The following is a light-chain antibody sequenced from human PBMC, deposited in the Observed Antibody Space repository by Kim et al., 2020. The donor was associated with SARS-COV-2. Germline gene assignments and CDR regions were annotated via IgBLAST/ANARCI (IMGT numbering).Light chain of an antibody. V-gene: IGKV1-12*01. CDR2: TAS. CDR3: QQTYSFPLS. CDR1: QGISSW. J-gene: IGKJ4*01. Sequence: SASVGDRVTITCRASQGISSWLAWYQQIPGKAPKLLIYTASSLKGGVPSRFSGSGSGTDFTLTISSLQSEDVATYYCQQTYSFPLSFGGGTKLEI.